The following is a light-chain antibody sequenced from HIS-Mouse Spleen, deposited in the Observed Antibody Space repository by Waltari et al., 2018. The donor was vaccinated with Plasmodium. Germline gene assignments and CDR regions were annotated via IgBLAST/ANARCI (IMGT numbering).Light chain of an antibody. V-gene: IGKV1-33*01. CDR1: QGISNY. Sequence: IQLTQSPSSLSASVGDRVTITCQESQGISNYLTWYQQKPGKAPKLLNYDASNLEKGVPSRFSGSGSGTDFTFTISSLQPEDIATYYCQQYDNLSLTFGGGTKVEIK. CDR3: QQYDNLSLT. J-gene: IGKJ4*01. CDR2: DAS.